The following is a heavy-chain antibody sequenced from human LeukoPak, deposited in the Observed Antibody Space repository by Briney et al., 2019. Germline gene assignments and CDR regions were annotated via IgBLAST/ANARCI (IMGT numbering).Heavy chain of an antibody. Sequence: GASVKVSCKASGYTFAGYYMHWVRQAPGQGLEWMGWINPNSGGTNYAQKFQGRVTMTRDTSISTAYMELGRLRSDDTAVYYCARDRRVATGGGCVYWGQGTLVTVSS. CDR3: ARDRRVATGGGCVY. CDR2: INPNSGGT. J-gene: IGHJ4*02. D-gene: IGHD5-12*01. CDR1: GYTFAGYY. V-gene: IGHV1-2*02.